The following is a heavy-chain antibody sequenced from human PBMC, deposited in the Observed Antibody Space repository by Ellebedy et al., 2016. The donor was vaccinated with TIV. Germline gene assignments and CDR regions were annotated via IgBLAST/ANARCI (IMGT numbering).Heavy chain of an antibody. D-gene: IGHD4-11*01. CDR1: GFTFSSYS. Sequence: GESLKISCAASGFTFSSYSMNWVRQAPGKGLEWVPSISSSSSYLYYADSVKGRFTISRDNAKNSLYLQMNSLRAEDTAVYYCARDGVDHDYSIRYYYYGMDVWGQGTTVTVSS. V-gene: IGHV3-21*01. CDR2: ISSSSSYL. CDR3: ARDGVDHDYSIRYYYYGMDV. J-gene: IGHJ6*02.